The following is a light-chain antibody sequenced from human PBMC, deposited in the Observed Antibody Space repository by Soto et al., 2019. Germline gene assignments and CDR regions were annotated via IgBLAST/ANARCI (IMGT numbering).Light chain of an antibody. V-gene: IGKV3-20*01. CDR1: QSLTSDY. J-gene: IGKJ1*01. CDR3: QQYGSSRT. Sequence: VVTQSRGTLSLSPGEGATLSCRASQSLTSDYLAWYQQKPGQTPRLLIHGASSRATGIPERFSGSGSGTDFTLTISRLEPEDFAVYYCQQYGSSRTFGQGTTVVI. CDR2: GAS.